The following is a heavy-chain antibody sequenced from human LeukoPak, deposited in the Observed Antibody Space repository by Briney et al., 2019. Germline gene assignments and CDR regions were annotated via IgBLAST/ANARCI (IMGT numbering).Heavy chain of an antibody. V-gene: IGHV3-23*01. CDR3: AKDIIYDFWSGYQISCFDY. CDR1: GFTFSSYA. Sequence: PGGSLRLSCAASGFTFSSYAMNWVRQAPGKGLEWVSAISGSGGSKYYADSVKGRFTISRDNSKNTLYLQMDSLRAEDTAVYYCAKDIIYDFWSGYQISCFDYWGQGTLVTVSS. J-gene: IGHJ4*02. D-gene: IGHD3-3*01. CDR2: ISGSGGSK.